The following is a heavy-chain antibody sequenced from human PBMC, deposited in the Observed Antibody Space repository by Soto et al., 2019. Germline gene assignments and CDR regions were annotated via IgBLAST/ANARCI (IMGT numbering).Heavy chain of an antibody. CDR3: AGWGQHND. D-gene: IGHD3-16*01. CDR2: INPDGSGK. Sequence: GGSLRLSCGASGFTFNNYWMNWVRQAPGKGLEWVANINPDGSGKQYVDSVKGRFTMSRDNAKNSVYLQMNSLRAEDTAVYYCAGWGQHNDWGLGTLVTVSS. J-gene: IGHJ4*02. V-gene: IGHV3-7*05. CDR1: GFTFNNYW.